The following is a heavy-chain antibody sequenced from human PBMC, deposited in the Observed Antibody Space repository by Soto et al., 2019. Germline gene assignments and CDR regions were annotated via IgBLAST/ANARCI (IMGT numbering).Heavy chain of an antibody. D-gene: IGHD3-16*01. CDR3: ARGWGSGWVV. Sequence: EVQLVESGGGLVQPGGSLRLSCAASGFTFSSYDMHWVRQATGKGLEWVSAIGTAGDTYYQGSVKGRFTISRENAKNPLYLQMNSLRAGDTAVYCCARGWGSGWVVWGNGTAVTVSS. CDR2: IGTAGDT. V-gene: IGHV3-13*01. CDR1: GFTFSSYD. J-gene: IGHJ6*04.